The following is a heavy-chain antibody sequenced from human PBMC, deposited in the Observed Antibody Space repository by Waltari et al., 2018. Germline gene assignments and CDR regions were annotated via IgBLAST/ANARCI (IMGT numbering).Heavy chain of an antibody. J-gene: IGHJ4*02. CDR2: INTDGSSA. D-gene: IGHD3-16*01. V-gene: IGHV3-74*01. CDR1: VFTLSRSY. CDR3: ARDGGGNGYIHY. Sequence: EVQLVESEGSLVQPGRSLRLSCEASVFTLSRSYMHLVRQVPGKGLVGVSRINTDGSSAKYADYVKGRLTISRDNGKNTLYRQMNSLRAEDTAVYYCARDGGGNGYIHYWGQGTLVTVSS.